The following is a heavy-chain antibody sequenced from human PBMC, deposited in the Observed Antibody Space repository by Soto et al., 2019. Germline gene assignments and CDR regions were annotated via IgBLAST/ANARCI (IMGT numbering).Heavy chain of an antibody. Sequence: GGSLRLSCAASGFTFSSYWMSWVRQAPGKGLEWVANIKQDGSEKYYVDSVKGRFTISRDNAKNSLYLQMNSLRAEDTAVYYCASYCSGGSCPRRGYDYWGQGTLVTVSS. J-gene: IGHJ4*02. V-gene: IGHV3-7*01. CDR2: IKQDGSEK. D-gene: IGHD2-15*01. CDR3: ASYCSGGSCPRRGYDY. CDR1: GFTFSSYW.